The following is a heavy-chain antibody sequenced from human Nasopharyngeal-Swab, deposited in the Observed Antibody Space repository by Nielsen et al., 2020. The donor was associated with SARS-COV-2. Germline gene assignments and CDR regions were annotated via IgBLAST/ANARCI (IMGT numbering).Heavy chain of an antibody. D-gene: IGHD3-3*01. CDR2: ISSSSSYT. CDR1: GFTFSDYY. Sequence: GGSLRLSYAASGFTFSDYYMSWIRQAPGKGLEWVSYISSSSSYTNYADSVKGRFTISRDNAKNSLYLQMNSLRAEDTAVYYCARAKRATIFGVVIMREFDYWGQGTLVTVSS. CDR3: ARAKRATIFGVVIMREFDY. V-gene: IGHV3-11*06. J-gene: IGHJ4*02.